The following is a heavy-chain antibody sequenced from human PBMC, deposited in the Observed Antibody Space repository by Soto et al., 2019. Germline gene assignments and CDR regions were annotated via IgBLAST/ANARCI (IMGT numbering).Heavy chain of an antibody. Sequence: QVQLVESGGGVVQPGRSLRLSCAASGFTFSNYAMYWFRQAPGKGQEWVAVISYDGNNKYYADSVKGRFTITRGTAKNTLYLQMNSLRAEDTAVYYCARAGCDGGTCYTLVGLRYGMDVWGQGTTVTVSS. CDR1: GFTFSNYA. CDR3: ARAGCDGGTCYTLVGLRYGMDV. CDR2: ISYDGNNK. V-gene: IGHV3-30-3*01. D-gene: IGHD2-15*01. J-gene: IGHJ6*02.